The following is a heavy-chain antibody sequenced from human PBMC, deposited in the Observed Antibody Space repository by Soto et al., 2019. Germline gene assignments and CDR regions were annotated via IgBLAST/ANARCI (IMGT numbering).Heavy chain of an antibody. V-gene: IGHV3-74*01. D-gene: IGHD3-16*01. J-gene: IGHJ5*02. CDR3: ARDNPYYYDTTNYYFPLLP. CDR1: GFVFKSDW. CDR2: IKGDGTST. Sequence: EVPLVESGGGSVQTGGSLRISCEASGFVFKSDWMDWVRQAPGKGLEWVSRIKGDGTSTSYAESVKGRFTISRDNAKNTLYLQMESLRDADTAVYYCARDNPYYYDTTNYYFPLLPWGRGSLVSVSS.